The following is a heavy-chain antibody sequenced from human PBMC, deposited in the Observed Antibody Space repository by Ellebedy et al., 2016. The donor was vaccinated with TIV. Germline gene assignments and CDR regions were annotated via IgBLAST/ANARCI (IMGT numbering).Heavy chain of an antibody. CDR2: IKQDGSEK. V-gene: IGHV3-7*03. J-gene: IGHJ5*02. CDR3: ARARFDP. CDR1: GFTFSSYW. Sequence: GGSLRLXXAASGFTFSSYWMHWVRQAPGKGPEWVANIKQDGSEKYYVDSVKGRFTISRDNAKNSLYLQLDSLRAEDTAVYYCARARFDPWGQGTLVTVSS.